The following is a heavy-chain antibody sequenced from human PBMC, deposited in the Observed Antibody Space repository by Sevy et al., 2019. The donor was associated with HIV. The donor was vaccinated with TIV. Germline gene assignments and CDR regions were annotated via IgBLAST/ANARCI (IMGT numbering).Heavy chain of an antibody. Sequence: GGSLRLSCAASGFTFSSYGMHWVRQAPGKGLEWVAFIRYDGSNKYYADSVKGRFTISRDNSKNTLYLQMNSLRAEDTAVYYCAKDLPYLVVVPAAIGWFDPWGQGTLVTVSS. D-gene: IGHD2-2*01. CDR2: IRYDGSNK. V-gene: IGHV3-30*02. CDR3: AKDLPYLVVVPAAIGWFDP. J-gene: IGHJ5*02. CDR1: GFTFSSYG.